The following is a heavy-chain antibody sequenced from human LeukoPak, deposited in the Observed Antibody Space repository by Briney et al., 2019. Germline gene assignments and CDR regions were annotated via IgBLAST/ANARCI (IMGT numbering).Heavy chain of an antibody. D-gene: IGHD6-6*01. CDR2: ISSSSSYI. CDR1: RFTFSSYT. J-gene: IGHJ4*02. V-gene: IGHV3-21*01. Sequence: GGSLRLSCADSRFTFSSYTMNWVRQAPGKGLEWVSSISSSSSYIYYADSVKGRFTISRDNAKNSLYLQMNSLRAEDTAVYYCARESSSPGCFDYWGQGTLVTVSS. CDR3: ARESSSPGCFDY.